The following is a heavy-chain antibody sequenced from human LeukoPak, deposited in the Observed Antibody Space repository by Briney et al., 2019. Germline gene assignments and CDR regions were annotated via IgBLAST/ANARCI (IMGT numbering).Heavy chain of an antibody. D-gene: IGHD3-9*01. CDR1: GYTLTELS. CDR2: FDPEDGET. J-gene: IGHJ4*02. Sequence: GASVTVSFTVSGYTLTELSMHWVRQAPGKGLEWMGGFDPEDGETIYAQKFQGRVTMTEDTSTDTAYMELSSLRSEDTAVYYCATGAPLYDILTGYYFGFDYWGQGTLVTVSS. V-gene: IGHV1-24*01. CDR3: ATGAPLYDILTGYYFGFDY.